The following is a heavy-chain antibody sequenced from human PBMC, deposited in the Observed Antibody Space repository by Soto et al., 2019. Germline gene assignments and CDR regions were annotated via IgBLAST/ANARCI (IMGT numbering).Heavy chain of an antibody. D-gene: IGHD6-13*01. Sequence: SETLSLTCTVSGGSISSYYWSWIRQPPGKGLEWIGEINHSGSTNYNPSLKSRVTISVDTSKNQFSLKLSSVTAADTAVYYCARVDIAAAVLSFWGQGTLVTVSS. V-gene: IGHV4-34*01. CDR3: ARVDIAAAVLSF. CDR1: GGSISSYY. J-gene: IGHJ4*02. CDR2: INHSGST.